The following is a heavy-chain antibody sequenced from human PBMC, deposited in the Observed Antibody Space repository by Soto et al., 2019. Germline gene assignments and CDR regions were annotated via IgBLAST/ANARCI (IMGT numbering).Heavy chain of an antibody. Sequence: SETLSLTCTVSGGSISSGGYYWSWIRQHPGKGLEWIGSVYYSGSIYYNPSLKSRVTISVDTSENQFSLKMSSVTAADTAVYYCARVLGTVSIYYYYGMDVWGQGTTVTVSS. CDR1: GGSISSGGYY. V-gene: IGHV4-31*03. CDR3: ARVLGTVSIYYYYGMDV. D-gene: IGHD4-4*01. CDR2: VYYSGSI. J-gene: IGHJ6*02.